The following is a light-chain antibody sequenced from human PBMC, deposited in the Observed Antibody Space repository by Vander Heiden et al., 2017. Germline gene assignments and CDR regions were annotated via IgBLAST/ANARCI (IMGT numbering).Light chain of an antibody. CDR2: GAS. CDR3: QKYNSAPPV. Sequence: DILMTQSPSSLSASLGDRATITCRASQGISNYLAWYQQKPGKVPKLLIYGASTLQSGVPSRFSGSGSGTDFTLTISSLQPEDVATYYCQKYNSAPPVFGGGTKVEIK. V-gene: IGKV1-27*01. J-gene: IGKJ4*02. CDR1: QGISNY.